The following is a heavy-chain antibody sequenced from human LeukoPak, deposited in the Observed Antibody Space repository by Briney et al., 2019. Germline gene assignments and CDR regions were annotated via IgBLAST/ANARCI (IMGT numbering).Heavy chain of an antibody. J-gene: IGHJ4*02. D-gene: IGHD1-26*01. V-gene: IGHV5-51*01. CDR2: IFPGDSDT. Sequence: GESLQISFKGSGYSFYTNWIGWVRQMPGRGLEWMGIIFPGDSDTRYNPSFQGQVTISADKSISTAYLQWSSLKASDTAMYFCARRGGSLNYFDHWGQGTLVTVSS. CDR3: ARRGGSLNYFDH. CDR1: GYSFYTNW.